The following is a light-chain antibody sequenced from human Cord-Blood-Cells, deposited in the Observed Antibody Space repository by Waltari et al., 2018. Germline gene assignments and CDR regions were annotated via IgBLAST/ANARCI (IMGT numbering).Light chain of an antibody. CDR1: SSDVGGYNY. V-gene: IGLV2-14*01. CDR2: DVS. Sequence: QSALTQPASVSGSPGQPITISCTGTSSDVGGYNYVSWYQQHPGKAPKLVIYDVSKRPSGVSNRFSGSKSGNTASLTISGLQAEDEADYYCSSYTSSSTVFGGGTKLTVL. J-gene: IGLJ3*02. CDR3: SSYTSSSTV.